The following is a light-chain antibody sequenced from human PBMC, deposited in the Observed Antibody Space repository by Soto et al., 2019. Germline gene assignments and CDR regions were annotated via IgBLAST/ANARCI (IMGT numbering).Light chain of an antibody. Sequence: QPVLTQPASVSGSPGQSITISCTGTSSDVGSYNLVSWYQQHPGKAPKFMIYGVTKRPSGVSNRFSGSKSGNTASLTISGLQAEDEADYYCCSYAGSNTYVFGTGTKVTVL. J-gene: IGLJ1*01. V-gene: IGLV2-23*02. CDR3: CSYAGSNTYV. CDR2: GVT. CDR1: SSDVGSYNL.